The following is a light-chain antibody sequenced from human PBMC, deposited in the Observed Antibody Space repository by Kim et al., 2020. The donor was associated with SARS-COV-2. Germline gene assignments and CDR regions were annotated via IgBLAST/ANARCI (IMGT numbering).Light chain of an antibody. V-gene: IGLV1-40*01. CDR2: GIN. CDR1: NSNIGAGYD. Sequence: QSVLTQPPSVSGAPGQKVTISCTGSNSNIGAGYDVHWYRQLPGAAPKLLIYGINNRPSGVPDRFSGSKSGTSDSLTITGLQAEDEADYYCQAYDTTLSEVFGTGTKVTVL. J-gene: IGLJ1*01. CDR3: QAYDTTLSEV.